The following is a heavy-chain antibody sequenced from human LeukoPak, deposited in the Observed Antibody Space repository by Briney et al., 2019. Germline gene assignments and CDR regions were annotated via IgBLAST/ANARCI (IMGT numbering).Heavy chain of an antibody. CDR1: GFTFRRYA. CDR2: ISGSAGST. D-gene: IGHD3-22*01. V-gene: IGHV3-23*01. Sequence: GGSLRLSCAASGFTFRRYAMSWVRQAPGKGLEWVSSISGSAGSTYYADSVKGRFTISRDNSKNTLYLQMNSLRAEDTAVYYCAKDHYYDSRGYYDSSYWYFDLWGRGTLATVSS. J-gene: IGHJ2*01. CDR3: AKDHYYDSRGYYDSSYWYFDL.